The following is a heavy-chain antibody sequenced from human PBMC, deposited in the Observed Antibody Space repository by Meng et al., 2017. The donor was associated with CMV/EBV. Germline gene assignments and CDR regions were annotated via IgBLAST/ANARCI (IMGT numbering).Heavy chain of an antibody. CDR1: GGSISSSSYY. J-gene: IGHJ6*02. V-gene: IGHV4-39*07. D-gene: IGHD6-6*01. CDR2: IYYSGST. Sequence: SETLSLTCTVSGGSISSSSYYWGWIRQPPGKGLEWIGSIYYSGSTYYNPSLKSRVTISVDTSKNQFSLKLSSVTAADTAVYYCATWPYSSSYYYYGMDVWGQGTTVTVSS. CDR3: ATWPYSSSYYYYGMDV.